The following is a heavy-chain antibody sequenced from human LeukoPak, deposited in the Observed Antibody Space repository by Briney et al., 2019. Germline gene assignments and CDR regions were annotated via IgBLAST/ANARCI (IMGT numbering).Heavy chain of an antibody. Sequence: PGRSLRLFCAASGFIFSKYAMHWVRQTPGKGPERVAAIWNDGSDEYYAGSVKGRFTISSDNSKNTVYLQMNSLRADDTAIYYCAFEIGRSQGAFDIWGQGTMITVSS. CDR1: GFIFSKYA. V-gene: IGHV3-33*01. CDR2: IWNDGSDE. J-gene: IGHJ3*02. CDR3: AFEIGRSQGAFDI. D-gene: IGHD1-26*01.